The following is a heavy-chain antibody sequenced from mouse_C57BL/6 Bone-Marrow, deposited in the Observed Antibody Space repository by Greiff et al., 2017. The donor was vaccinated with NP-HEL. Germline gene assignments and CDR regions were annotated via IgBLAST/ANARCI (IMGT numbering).Heavy chain of an antibody. Sequence: QVQLQQPGAELVKPGASVKMSCKASGYTFTNYWITWVKQRPGQGLEWIGDIYPGSGSTNYNEKFKSKATLTVDTSSSTAYMQLSSLTSEDSAVYDCARGYYYGSGAMDYWGQGTSVTVSS. CDR3: ARGYYYGSGAMDY. V-gene: IGHV1-55*01. CDR1: GYTFTNYW. CDR2: IYPGSGST. J-gene: IGHJ4*01. D-gene: IGHD1-1*01.